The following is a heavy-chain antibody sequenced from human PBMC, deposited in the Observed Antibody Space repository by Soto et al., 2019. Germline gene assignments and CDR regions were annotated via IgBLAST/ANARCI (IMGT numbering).Heavy chain of an antibody. J-gene: IGHJ4*02. CDR2: IYTSGNT. CDR1: GGSISSYY. D-gene: IGHD2-2*01. V-gene: IGHV4-4*07. Sequence: QVQLQESGPGLLKPSETLSLTCTVSGGSISSYYWSWIRQPAGKGLEWIGRIYTSGNTNYNPSLNSRVTMSVDTSKNQFSLKLSSVTAADTAVYYCARACSSNSCYDVFDYWGQGTLVTVSS. CDR3: ARACSSNSCYDVFDY.